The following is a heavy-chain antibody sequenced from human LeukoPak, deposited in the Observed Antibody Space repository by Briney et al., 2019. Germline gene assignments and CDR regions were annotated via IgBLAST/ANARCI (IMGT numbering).Heavy chain of an antibody. CDR2: INHSGST. CDR3: ARELKLASYYYYYYMDV. J-gene: IGHJ6*03. D-gene: IGHD6-13*01. Sequence: SETLSLTCAVYGGSFSGYYWSWIRQPPGKGLEWIGEINHSGSTNYNPSLKSRVTISVDTSKNQFSLKLSSVTAADTAVYYCARELKLASYYYYYYMDVWGKGTTVTVSS. CDR1: GGSFSGYY. V-gene: IGHV4-34*01.